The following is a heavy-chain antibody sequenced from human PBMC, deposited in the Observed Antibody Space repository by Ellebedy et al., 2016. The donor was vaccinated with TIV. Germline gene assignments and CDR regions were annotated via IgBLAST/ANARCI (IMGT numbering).Heavy chain of an antibody. CDR1: GYSFTRYW. CDR2: IYPGDSDT. Sequence: GGSLRLSCKGSGYSFTRYWIAWVRQMPGKGLEWMGIIYPGDSDTRYSPSFQGQVTISAEKSISTAYLQWSSLKASDTAMYYCARHVDDYFDYWGQGTLVTVSS. V-gene: IGHV5-51*01. J-gene: IGHJ4*02. CDR3: ARHVDDYFDY. D-gene: IGHD5-12*01.